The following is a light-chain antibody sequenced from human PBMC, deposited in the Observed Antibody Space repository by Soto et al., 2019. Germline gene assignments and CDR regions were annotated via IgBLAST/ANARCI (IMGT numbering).Light chain of an antibody. V-gene: IGKV3-20*01. CDR1: QSVSRAY. CDR2: AAS. J-gene: IGKJ2*01. CDR3: QWYGSSPPKYT. Sequence: EIVLTQSPGTLSLSPGERATLSCRASQSVSRAYLAWYQQKPGQAPRVLMFAASSRATGIPDRFSGSGSGTDFTLTISRLEPEDFAVYYCQWYGSSPPKYTFGQGTKLEIK.